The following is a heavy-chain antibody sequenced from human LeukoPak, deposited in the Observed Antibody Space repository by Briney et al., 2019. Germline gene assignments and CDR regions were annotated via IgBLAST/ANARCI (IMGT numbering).Heavy chain of an antibody. V-gene: IGHV3-11*04. J-gene: IGHJ4*02. CDR2: ISSSGTG. CDR3: ARPAYCGGNCYYFPDY. Sequence: GGSLRLSCAASGFTFSDYFMSWIRQAPGKGLDWLSHISSSGTGYYTDSVKGRATISRDNAKNSLYLQMNSLRAEDTAVYYCARPAYCGGNCYYFPDYWGQGTLVTVSS. CDR1: GFTFSDYF. D-gene: IGHD2-21*02.